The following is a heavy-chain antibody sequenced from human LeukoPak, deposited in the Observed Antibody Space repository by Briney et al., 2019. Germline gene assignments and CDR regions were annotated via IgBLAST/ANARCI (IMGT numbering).Heavy chain of an antibody. CDR1: GFTVSNYA. V-gene: IGHV3-23*01. D-gene: IGHD6-19*01. Sequence: PGGSLRLSCVGAGFTVSNYAMTWLRQAPGKELGWVSGISGSGDRTYYADSVKGRFTISRDNSKNTLYLQMNSLPDDDSAVYYCAKDRIPVAGRQDIWDYWGQGTLVTVSS. CDR2: ISGSGDRT. CDR3: AKDRIPVAGRQDIWDY. J-gene: IGHJ4*02.